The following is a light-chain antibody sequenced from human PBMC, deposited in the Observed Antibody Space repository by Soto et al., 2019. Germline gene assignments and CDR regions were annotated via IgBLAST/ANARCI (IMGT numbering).Light chain of an antibody. J-gene: IGKJ1*01. CDR3: QQYNNWPQT. CDR2: GVS. V-gene: IGKV3-15*01. CDR1: QSVGSN. Sequence: ERVMTQSPVTLSVSPGESVTLSCRASQSVGSNLAWYQQKVGQAPRLVIYGVSTRATGIPARFSGSGSGRQFTLTISSLQSEDSAVYYCQQYNNWPQTFGQGTKVDI.